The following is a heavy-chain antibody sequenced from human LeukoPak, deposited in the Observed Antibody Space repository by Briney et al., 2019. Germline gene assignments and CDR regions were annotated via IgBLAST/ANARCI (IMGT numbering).Heavy chain of an antibody. V-gene: IGHV1-18*01. CDR3: ARGVAVAGSGRGYYMDV. Sequence: ASVKVSCKASGYTFTSYGISWVRQAPGQGLEWMGWISAYNGNTNYAQKLQGRVTITTDTSTSTAYMELRSLRSDDTGVYYCARGVAVAGSGRGYYMDVWGKGTTVTVSS. CDR1: GYTFTSYG. D-gene: IGHD6-19*01. J-gene: IGHJ6*03. CDR2: ISAYNGNT.